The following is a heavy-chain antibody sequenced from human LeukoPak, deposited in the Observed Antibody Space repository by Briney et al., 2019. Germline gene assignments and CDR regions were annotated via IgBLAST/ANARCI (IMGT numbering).Heavy chain of an antibody. CDR3: ASSGVTTFNFSDY. V-gene: IGHV4-59*01. J-gene: IGHJ4*02. CDR1: GGSISSYY. D-gene: IGHD4-17*01. CDR2: IYYSGST. Sequence: KPSETLSLTCTVSGGSISSYYWSWLRQPPGKGLEWIGYIYYSGSTNYNPSLKSRVTISVDTSKNQFSLKLSSVTAADTAVYYCASSGVTTFNFSDYWGQGTLVTVSS.